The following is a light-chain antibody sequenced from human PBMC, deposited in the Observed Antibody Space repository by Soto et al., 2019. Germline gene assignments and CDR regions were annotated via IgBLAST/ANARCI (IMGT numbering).Light chain of an antibody. J-gene: IGKJ2*01. Sequence: EIVMSQSPATLSVSPGERATLSCRASQSVRNNLAWYQQRPGQAPRLLMYGASTRPSGIPARFTGGGSGTDFILTISSLQSEDFAVYYCQQYDSYMYAFGQGTKVDIK. CDR2: GAS. CDR3: QQYDSYMYA. V-gene: IGKV3-15*01. CDR1: QSVRNN.